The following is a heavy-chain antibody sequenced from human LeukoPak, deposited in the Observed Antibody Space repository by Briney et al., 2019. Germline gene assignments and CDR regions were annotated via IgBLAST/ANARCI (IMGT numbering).Heavy chain of an antibody. CDR1: GFTFSKFW. J-gene: IGHJ4*02. D-gene: IGHD3-10*01. CDR3: AKDDSYYYSSGPY. V-gene: IGHV3-74*01. Sequence: GGSLRLSCAASGFTFSKFWLHWVRQAPGTGLVWVSRISPDGGITNYADSVKGRFTISRDNSKNTLYLQMNSLRTEDTAVYYCAKDDSYYYSSGPYWGQGTLVTVSS. CDR2: ISPDGGIT.